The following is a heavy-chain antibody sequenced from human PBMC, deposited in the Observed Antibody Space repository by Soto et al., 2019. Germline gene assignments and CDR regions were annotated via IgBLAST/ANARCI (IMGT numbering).Heavy chain of an antibody. V-gene: IGHV4-34*01. D-gene: IGHD4-17*01. CDR1: GGSFSGYY. CDR3: GAQDYVANGYHFET. CDR2: INHSGST. J-gene: IGHJ4*02. Sequence: SDTLSLTCAVYGGSFSGYYWSWIRQSPGKGLEWIGEINHSGSTNYNPSLKSRVTISVDTSKNQFSLKLSSVTAADTAVYYCGAQDYVANGYHFETWCQAPMVTVSS.